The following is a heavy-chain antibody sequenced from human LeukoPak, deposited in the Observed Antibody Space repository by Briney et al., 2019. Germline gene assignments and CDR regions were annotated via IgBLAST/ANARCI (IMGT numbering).Heavy chain of an antibody. J-gene: IGHJ4*02. CDR3: ARDYGPARGPGYSEGDY. Sequence: PGGSLRLSCAASGFTFSDYYMSWIRQAPGKGLEWVSYISSSGSIIYYADSVKRRFTFSRDNAKNSLYLQMNSLRAEDTAVYYCARDYGPARGPGYSEGDYWGQGTLVTVSS. V-gene: IGHV3-11*01. CDR2: ISSSGSII. CDR1: GFTFSDYY. D-gene: IGHD5-18*01.